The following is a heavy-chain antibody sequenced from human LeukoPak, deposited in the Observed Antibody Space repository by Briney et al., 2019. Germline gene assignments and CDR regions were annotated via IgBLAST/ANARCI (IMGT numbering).Heavy chain of an antibody. CDR3: ARGTRSDSSSSNHYYYGMDV. D-gene: IGHD6-6*01. CDR1: GGSISSGGYY. CDR2: IYYSGST. V-gene: IGHV4-31*03. Sequence: SETLSLTCTVSGGSISSGGYYWSWIRQHPGKGLEWIGYIYYSGSTYYNPSLKSRVTISVDTSKNQFSLKLSSVTAADTAVYYCARGTRSDSSSSNHYYYGMDVWGQGTTVTVSS. J-gene: IGHJ6*02.